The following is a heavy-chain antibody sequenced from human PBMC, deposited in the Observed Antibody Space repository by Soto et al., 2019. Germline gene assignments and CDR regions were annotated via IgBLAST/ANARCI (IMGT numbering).Heavy chain of an antibody. CDR1: GGTFTNYA. D-gene: IGHD1-26*01. Sequence: QVQLVQSGAEVKKTGSSVKVSCKASGGTFTNYAINWVRQAPGQGLEWMGGIIPISGAVNYAQKFQGRVTITADESTSTVYMALSSLRSENTAVYYWARTTTAYNGFDLGGQGTRVTVSS. CDR2: IIPISGAV. V-gene: IGHV1-69*01. J-gene: IGHJ5*02. CDR3: ARTTTAYNGFDL.